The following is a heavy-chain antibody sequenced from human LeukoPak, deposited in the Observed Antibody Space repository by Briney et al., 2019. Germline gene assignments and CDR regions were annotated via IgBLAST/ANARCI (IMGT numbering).Heavy chain of an antibody. V-gene: IGHV1-18*04. CDR1: GYTFTGYY. CDR2: ISAYNGNT. CDR3: AREGVAVAGTDYYYYYGMDV. Sequence: AASVKVSCKASGYTFTGYYMHWVRQAPGQGLEWMGWISAYNGNTNYAQKLQGRVTMTTDTSTSTAYMELRSLRSDDTAVYYCAREGVAVAGTDYYYYYGMDVWGQGTTVTVSS. J-gene: IGHJ6*02. D-gene: IGHD6-19*01.